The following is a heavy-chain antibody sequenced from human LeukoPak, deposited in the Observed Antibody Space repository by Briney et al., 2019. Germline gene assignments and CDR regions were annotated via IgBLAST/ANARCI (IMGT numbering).Heavy chain of an antibody. CDR2: IIPIFGTA. CDR3: ARIEEAVAGNN. Sequence: GASVKVSCKASGGTFSSYAICWVRQAPGQGLEWIGGIIPIFGTANYAQKFQGRVTITADESTSTAYMELSSLRSEDTAVYYCARIEEAVAGNNWGQGTLVTVSS. J-gene: IGHJ4*02. D-gene: IGHD6-19*01. V-gene: IGHV1-69*13. CDR1: GGTFSSYA.